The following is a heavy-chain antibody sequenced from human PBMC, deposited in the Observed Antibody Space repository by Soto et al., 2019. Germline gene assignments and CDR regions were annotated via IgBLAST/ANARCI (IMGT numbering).Heavy chain of an antibody. CDR2: INPNSGGT. Sequence: ASVKVSCKASGYIFTDYYMNWVRQAPGQGLEWMGGINPNSGGTNYAQKFQGRVTMTTDTSINTGYMELSRLTSDDTAVYYCARPYCATNSCHNWFDLRGQGTRVTVSS. D-gene: IGHD2-21*01. CDR1: GYIFTDYY. J-gene: IGHJ5*02. CDR3: ARPYCATNSCHNWFDL. V-gene: IGHV1-2*02.